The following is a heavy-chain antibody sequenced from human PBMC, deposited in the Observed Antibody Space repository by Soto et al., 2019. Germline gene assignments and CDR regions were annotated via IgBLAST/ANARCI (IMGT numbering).Heavy chain of an antibody. Sequence: SETLSLTCTVSGVSISSLYWSWIRQSPGKGLEWIGHIYHNGSPNYNPSLKSRVAMSLDTSKNQFSLKLSSVTAADTAVYYCARTFSSGWLYYFDYWGQGTLVTVAS. CDR2: IYHNGSP. CDR1: GVSISSLY. J-gene: IGHJ4*02. CDR3: ARTFSSGWLYYFDY. D-gene: IGHD6-19*01. V-gene: IGHV4-59*01.